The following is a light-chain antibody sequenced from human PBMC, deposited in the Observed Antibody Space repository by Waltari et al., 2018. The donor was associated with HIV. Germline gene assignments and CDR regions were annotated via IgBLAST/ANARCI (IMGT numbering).Light chain of an antibody. CDR1: TSDVGGYNS. J-gene: IGLJ2*01. Sequence: QSALTQPASVSGSPGQSITISCTGTTSDVGGYNSVSWYQQHPAKAPKLVILEVRSRPSGVSNGCSGSKSGNTASLTISGLQAEDEAYYYCSSYTSSDTVVFGGGTKVTVL. V-gene: IGLV2-14*03. CDR2: EVR. CDR3: SSYTSSDTVV.